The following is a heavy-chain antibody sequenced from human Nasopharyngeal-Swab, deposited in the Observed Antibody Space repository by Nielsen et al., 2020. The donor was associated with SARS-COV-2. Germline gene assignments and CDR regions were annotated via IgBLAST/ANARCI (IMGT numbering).Heavy chain of an antibody. CDR3: AREEAVAGRIDY. D-gene: IGHD6-19*01. CDR1: GYTFTSYY. J-gene: IGHJ4*02. V-gene: IGHV1-46*01. Sequence: ASVKVSCKASGYTFTSYYMHWVRQAPGQGLEWMGIINPSGGSTSYAQKFQGRVTMTRDTSTSTVYVELSSLRSEDTAVYYCAREEAVAGRIDYWGQGTLVTVSS. CDR2: INPSGGST.